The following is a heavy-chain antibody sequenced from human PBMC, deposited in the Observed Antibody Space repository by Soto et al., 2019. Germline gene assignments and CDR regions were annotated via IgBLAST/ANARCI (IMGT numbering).Heavy chain of an antibody. CDR1: GFTFATYV. CDR2: ISTDGNSE. CDR3: ASESAAGSYYGMDV. V-gene: IGHV3-30*14. J-gene: IGHJ6*02. Sequence: QVQLVESGGGVVQPGTSLRLSCATSGFTFATYVMHWVRQAPGKGLEWVAGISTDGNSEHYADSVRGRFTISRDNSKNTLYLQMNSLRAEDTAVYYCASESAAGSYYGMDVWGQGTTVTVSS. D-gene: IGHD6-13*01.